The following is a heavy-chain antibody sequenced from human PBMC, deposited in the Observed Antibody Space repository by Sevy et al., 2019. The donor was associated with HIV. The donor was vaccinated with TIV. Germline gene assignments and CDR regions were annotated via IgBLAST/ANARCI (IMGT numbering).Heavy chain of an antibody. CDR2: INHSGST. Sequence: SETLYLTCAVYGGSFSGYYWSWIRQPPGKGLEWIGEINHSGSTNYNPSLKSRVTISVDTSKNQFSLKWSSVTAADTAVYYCARGRYPFYSGRYGTVGDKRYFQHWGQGTLVTVSS. D-gene: IGHD1-26*01. CDR1: GGSFSGYY. CDR3: ARGRYPFYSGRYGTVGDKRYFQH. V-gene: IGHV4-34*01. J-gene: IGHJ1*01.